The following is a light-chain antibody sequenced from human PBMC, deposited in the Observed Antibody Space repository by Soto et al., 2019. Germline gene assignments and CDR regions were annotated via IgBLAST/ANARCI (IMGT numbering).Light chain of an antibody. CDR3: SSYAGSNNPNV. CDR1: SSDVGAYNY. CDR2: AVS. J-gene: IGLJ1*01. Sequence: QSALTQPPSASGSPGQSVTISCTGTSSDVGAYNYVSWYQQHPGNAPKLMIYAVSQRPSGVPDRFSGSKSGNTASLTVSGLQAEDEADYYCSSYAGSNNPNVFGTGTKLTVL. V-gene: IGLV2-8*01.